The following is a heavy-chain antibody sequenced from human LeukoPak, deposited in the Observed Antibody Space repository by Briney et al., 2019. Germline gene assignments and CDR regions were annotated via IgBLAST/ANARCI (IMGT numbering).Heavy chain of an antibody. CDR3: ARGGRTGYVLVPSLNWRYYFDY. V-gene: IGHV1-46*01. Sequence: ASVKVSCLASGYTFTSYYMHEVRQAPGQGLEGVGIINPSGGSTSYAQKFHGRVTMTRDTSTSTVYMELSSLRSEDTAVYYCARGGRTGYVLVPSLNWRYYFDYWGQGTLVTVSS. D-gene: IGHD3/OR15-3a*01. CDR1: GYTFTSYY. CDR2: INPSGGST. J-gene: IGHJ4*02.